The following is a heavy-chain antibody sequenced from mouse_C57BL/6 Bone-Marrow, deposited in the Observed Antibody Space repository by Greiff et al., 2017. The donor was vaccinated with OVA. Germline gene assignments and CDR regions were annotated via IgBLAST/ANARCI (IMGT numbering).Heavy chain of an antibody. Sequence: EVQLVESGGGLVKPGGSLKLSCAASGFTFSSYALSWVRQTPEKRLEWVATISDGGSYTSYPDNVKGRFTLSRDNAKNNLYLQMSHLKSEDTAMYYYARRFYAMGYWGQGTSVTVSS. CDR2: ISDGGSYT. CDR1: GFTFSSYA. J-gene: IGHJ4*01. V-gene: IGHV5-4*03. CDR3: ARRFYAMGY.